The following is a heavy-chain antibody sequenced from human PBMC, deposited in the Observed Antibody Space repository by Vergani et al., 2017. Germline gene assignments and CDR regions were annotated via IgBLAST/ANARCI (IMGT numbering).Heavy chain of an antibody. D-gene: IGHD3-22*01. CDR3: ARDRSAQYYYDSSGYPDFDY. V-gene: IGHV1-18*01. Sequence: QVQLVQSGAEVKKPGASVKVSCKASGYTFINYGISWVRQAPGQGLEWVGWISAYNGNTKYAQKFQGRVTMTTDTSTSTAYMELRSLRSDDTAVYYCARDRSAQYYYDSSGYPDFDYWGQGTLVTVSS. CDR2: ISAYNGNT. J-gene: IGHJ4*02. CDR1: GYTFINYG.